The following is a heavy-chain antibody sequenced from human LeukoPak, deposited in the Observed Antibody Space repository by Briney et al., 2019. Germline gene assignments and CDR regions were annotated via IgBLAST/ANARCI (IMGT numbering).Heavy chain of an antibody. CDR2: INHSGST. D-gene: IGHD2-2*02. Sequence: PSETLSLTCAVYGGSFSGYYWSWLRQPPGKGLEWIGEINHSGSTNYNPSLKSRVTISVDTSKNQFSLKLSSVTAADTAVYYCARIGYCSSTSCYTTDVWGQGTTVTVSS. V-gene: IGHV4-34*01. CDR1: GGSFSGYY. CDR3: ARIGYCSSTSCYTTDV. J-gene: IGHJ6*02.